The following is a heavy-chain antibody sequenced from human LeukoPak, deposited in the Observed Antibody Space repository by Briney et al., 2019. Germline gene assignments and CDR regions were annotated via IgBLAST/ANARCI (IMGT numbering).Heavy chain of an antibody. CDR1: GFTFDDYA. V-gene: IGHV3-9*01. Sequence: PGGSLRLSCAASGFTFDDYAMHWVRQAPGKGLEWVSGISWNSGSTGYADSVKGRFTISRDNAKNSLYLQMNSLRAEDTALYYCAKELTGSDAFDIWGQGTMVTVSS. CDR3: AKELTGSDAFDI. CDR2: ISWNSGST. J-gene: IGHJ3*02.